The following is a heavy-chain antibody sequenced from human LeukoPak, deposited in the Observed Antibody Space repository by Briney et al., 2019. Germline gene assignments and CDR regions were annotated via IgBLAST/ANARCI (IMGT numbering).Heavy chain of an antibody. Sequence: GESLKISCKGSGYSFTSYWIGWVRQMPGKGREWMGIIYPGDSDTRYSPSFHGQVTISADKSISTAYLQWSSLKASDTAMYYCARLGSSTSPGVYYYYYYMDVWGKGTTVTVSS. CDR1: GYSFTSYW. CDR3: ARLGSSTSPGVYYYYYYMDV. D-gene: IGHD2-2*01. CDR2: IYPGDSDT. V-gene: IGHV5-51*01. J-gene: IGHJ6*03.